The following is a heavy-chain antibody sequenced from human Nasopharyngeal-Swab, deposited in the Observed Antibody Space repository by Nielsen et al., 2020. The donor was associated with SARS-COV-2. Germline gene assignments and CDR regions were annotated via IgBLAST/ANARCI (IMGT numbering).Heavy chain of an antibody. CDR2: ISHSGSA. J-gene: IGHJ4*02. D-gene: IGHD5-18*01. CDR1: GGSFSGYS. CDR3: ASASGYSYGYVTLFDY. Sequence: SETLSLTCAVYGGSFSGYSWSWIRQPPGKGLEWIGEISHSGSANYNPSLKSRVTISVDTSKNQFSLKLSSVTAADTAVYYCASASGYSYGYVTLFDYWGQGTLVTVSS. V-gene: IGHV4-34*01.